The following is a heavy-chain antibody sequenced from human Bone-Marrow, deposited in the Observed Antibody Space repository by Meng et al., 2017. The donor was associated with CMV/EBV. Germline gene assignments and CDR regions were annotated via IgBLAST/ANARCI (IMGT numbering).Heavy chain of an antibody. CDR1: GFTFSSYA. CDR3: ARDRRLMKSVLDY. Sequence: GESLKISCAASGFTFSSYAMHWVRQAPGKGFELVAVISYDGSNKYYADCVKGRFTISRDNSMNTLYLQMCTPRAEDTVVYYCARDRRLMKSVLDYCGQGTLVTVSS. D-gene: IGHD2-8*01. J-gene: IGHJ4*02. CDR2: ISYDGSNK. V-gene: IGHV3-30*15.